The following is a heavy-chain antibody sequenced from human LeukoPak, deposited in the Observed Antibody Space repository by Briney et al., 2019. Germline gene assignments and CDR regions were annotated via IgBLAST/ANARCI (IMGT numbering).Heavy chain of an antibody. J-gene: IGHJ4*02. V-gene: IGHV4-59*01. CDR1: NGSISTYY. CDR3: ARGSRRHTLDY. Sequence: PSETLSLTCIVSNGSISTYYWSWIRQPPGKGLEWIGYIYYSGSTNYNPSLKSRVTMSLDTSKNHFSLRLSSVTAADSAVYYCARGSRRHTLDYWGQGTLVTVSS. CDR2: IYYSGST.